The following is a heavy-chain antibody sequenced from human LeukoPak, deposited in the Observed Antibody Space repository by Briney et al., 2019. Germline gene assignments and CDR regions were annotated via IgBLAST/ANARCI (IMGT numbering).Heavy chain of an antibody. CDR1: GGSISSNNYY. V-gene: IGHV4-39*07. D-gene: IGHD6-13*01. CDR3: AKTYSSSWSFDY. Sequence: PSETLSLTCTVSGGSISSNNYYWGWVRQPPGKGPEWIGSFYYRGSTDYNPSLKSRVTMSVDTSKNQFSLKLSSVSAADTAVYYCAKTYSSSWSFDYWGQGTLVTVSS. CDR2: FYYRGST. J-gene: IGHJ4*02.